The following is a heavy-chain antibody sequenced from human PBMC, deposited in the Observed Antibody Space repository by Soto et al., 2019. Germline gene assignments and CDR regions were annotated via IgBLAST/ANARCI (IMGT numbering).Heavy chain of an antibody. V-gene: IGHV3-30*18. CDR3: AKDPITNGWSANYFDY. Sequence: QVQLVESGGGVVQPGRSLRLSCTASGFTFNTYAMHWVRQAPGRGLEWVAIISSDGFNKYYADSLKGRFTISRDNSKNTLYVQMNSLRAEDTAVYYCAKDPITNGWSANYFDYWGQGTLVTVSS. CDR1: GFTFNTYA. D-gene: IGHD6-19*01. J-gene: IGHJ4*02. CDR2: ISSDGFNK.